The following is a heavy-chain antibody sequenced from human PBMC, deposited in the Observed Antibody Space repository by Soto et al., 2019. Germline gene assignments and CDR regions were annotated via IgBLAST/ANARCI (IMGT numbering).Heavy chain of an antibody. CDR2: ISSSSSYI. Sequence: EVQLVESGGGLVKPGGSLRLSCAASGFTFSSYSMNWVRQAPGKGLEWVSSISSSSSYIYYADSVKGRFTISRDNAKNSLYLQMTSLRAEDTAVYYCARDQPGYSYGYGLGYWGQGTLFTVSS. V-gene: IGHV3-21*01. CDR1: GFTFSSYS. D-gene: IGHD5-18*01. CDR3: ARDQPGYSYGYGLGY. J-gene: IGHJ4*02.